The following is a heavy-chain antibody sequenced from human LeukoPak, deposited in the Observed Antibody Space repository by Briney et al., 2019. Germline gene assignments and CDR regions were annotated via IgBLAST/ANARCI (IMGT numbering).Heavy chain of an antibody. J-gene: IGHJ4*02. Sequence: GGSLRLSCTASGFSFSNYWMSWVRQAPGKGLEWVASIKQDESEKYYVDSVKGRFTTSRDNAKSSLYLQMNALRGEDTAVYYCARGLTTVAPDYWGQGTLVTVSS. CDR2: IKQDESEK. CDR1: GFSFSNYW. D-gene: IGHD4-23*01. CDR3: ARGLTTVAPDY. V-gene: IGHV3-7*03.